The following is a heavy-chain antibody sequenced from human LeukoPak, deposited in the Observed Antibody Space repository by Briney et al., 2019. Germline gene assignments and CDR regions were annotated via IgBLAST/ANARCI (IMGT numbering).Heavy chain of an antibody. CDR3: AKGRGYCTGGSCYSDY. CDR2: ISGSDGST. V-gene: IGHV3-23*01. CDR1: GFTFSNYA. J-gene: IGHJ4*02. Sequence: GGSLRLSCTASGFTFSNYAMSWVRQAPGKGLEWVSTISGSDGSTYYADSVKGRFTISRDNSKNTLYLQMNSLRVEDTAIYYCAKGRGYCTGGSCYSDYWGQGSLVTVSS. D-gene: IGHD2-15*01.